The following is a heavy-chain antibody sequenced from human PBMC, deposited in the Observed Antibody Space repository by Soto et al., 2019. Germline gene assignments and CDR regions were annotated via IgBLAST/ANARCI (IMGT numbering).Heavy chain of an antibody. CDR2: IYYSGST. Sequence: SETLSLTCTVSGGSISSGNYYWNWIRQSPGKGLEWIGYIYYSGSTYHNPSLQSRVTISVDTSKNQFSLKLSYLTAADTAVYYCARDSYGSGIPWFDPWGQGTLVTVSS. CDR3: ARDSYGSGIPWFDP. V-gene: IGHV4-30-4*01. J-gene: IGHJ5*02. D-gene: IGHD3-10*01. CDR1: GGSISSGNYY.